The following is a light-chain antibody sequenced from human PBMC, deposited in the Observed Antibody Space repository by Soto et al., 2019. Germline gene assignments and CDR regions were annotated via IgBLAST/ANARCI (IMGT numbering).Light chain of an antibody. J-gene: IGLJ1*01. CDR2: EGT. CDR3: NSFRVSHLYV. CDR1: SSNVGSYDL. Sequence: QSALTQPASVSGSPGQSITISCTGTSSNVGSYDLVSWYQQHPGEAPKLMIYEGTKRPSGVSNRFSGSKSANTASLTISGLQPEDAADYYCNSFRVSHLYVFGTGTKLTVL. V-gene: IGLV2-14*02.